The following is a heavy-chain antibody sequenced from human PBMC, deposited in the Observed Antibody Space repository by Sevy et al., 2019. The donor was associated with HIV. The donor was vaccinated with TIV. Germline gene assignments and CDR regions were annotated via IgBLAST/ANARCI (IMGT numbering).Heavy chain of an antibody. V-gene: IGHV3-48*02. CDR2: ISSSSSTI. Sequence: GGSLRLSCAASGFTFSSYSMNWVRQAPGKGLEWVSYISSSSSTIYYADSVKGRFTISRDNSKNSLYLQMNSLRDEDTAVYYCARSYGFWSGYYQDAFDIWGQGTMVTVSS. CDR1: GFTFSSYS. J-gene: IGHJ3*02. D-gene: IGHD3-3*01. CDR3: ARSYGFWSGYYQDAFDI.